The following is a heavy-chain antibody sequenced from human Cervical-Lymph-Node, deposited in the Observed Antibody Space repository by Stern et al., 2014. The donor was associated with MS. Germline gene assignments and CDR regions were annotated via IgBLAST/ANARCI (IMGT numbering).Heavy chain of an antibody. CDR3: ARGGGYSSSPEPWVY. CDR1: GGTFSNYA. J-gene: IGHJ4*02. V-gene: IGHV1-69*01. Sequence: QVQLVQSGAEVKKPGSSVKVSCKASGGTFSNYAINWVRQAPGQGLEWMGGIIPIFGTAKYAQKFQGRVTITGDESTSTAYMDLNSLRSEDTAVYYCARGGGYSSSPEPWVYWGQGTLVTVSS. D-gene: IGHD6-6*01. CDR2: IIPIFGTA.